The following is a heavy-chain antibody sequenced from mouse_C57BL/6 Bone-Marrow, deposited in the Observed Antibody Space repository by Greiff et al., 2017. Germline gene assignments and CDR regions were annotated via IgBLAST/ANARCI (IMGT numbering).Heavy chain of an antibody. CDR3: AREVLRVAMDY. J-gene: IGHJ4*01. CDR1: GYTFTSYW. Sequence: VQLPQPGAELVKPGASVKLSCKASGYTFTSYWMHWVKQRPGQGLEWIGMIHPNSGSTNYNEKFKSKATLTVDKSSSTAYMQLSSLTSEDSAVYYCAREVLRVAMDYWGQGTSVTVSS. V-gene: IGHV1-64*01. D-gene: IGHD1-1*01. CDR2: IHPNSGST.